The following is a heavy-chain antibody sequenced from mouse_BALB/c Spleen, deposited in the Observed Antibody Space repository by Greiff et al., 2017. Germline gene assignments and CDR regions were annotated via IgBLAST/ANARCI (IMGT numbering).Heavy chain of an antibody. CDR3: AIFRVPLDY. J-gene: IGHJ2*02. CDR2: INPYNDGT. V-gene: IGHV1-14*01. Sequence: EVQLQQSGPELVKPGASVKMSCKASGFTFTSYAMHWVKQKPGQGLEWIGYINPYNDGTKYNEKFKGKATLTSDKSSSTAYMELSSLTSEDPAVCYSAIFRVPLDYWGQGTSLTVSS. D-gene: IGHD3-3*01. CDR1: GFTFTSYA.